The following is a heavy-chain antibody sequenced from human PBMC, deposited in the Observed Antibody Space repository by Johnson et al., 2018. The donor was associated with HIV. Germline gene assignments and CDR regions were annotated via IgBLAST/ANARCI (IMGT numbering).Heavy chain of an antibody. Sequence: QVQLVESGGGVVQPGRSLRLSCAASGFTFSTYAMHWVRQAPGKGLEWVAVIRYDGSNKYYADSVKGRFTISRDNSKNTLFLQMNSLRTEDTAVYYCANLGDYSGLNGFDIWGQGTMFTVSS. CDR1: GFTFSTYA. V-gene: IGHV3-30*04. D-gene: IGHD4-23*01. CDR2: IRYDGSNK. J-gene: IGHJ3*02. CDR3: ANLGDYSGLNGFDI.